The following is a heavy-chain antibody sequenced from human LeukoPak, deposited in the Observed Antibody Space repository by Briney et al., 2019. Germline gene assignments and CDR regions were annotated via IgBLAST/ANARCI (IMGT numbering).Heavy chain of an antibody. CDR3: TKATTRRVPAARIDS. D-gene: IGHD6-13*01. Sequence: PGGSLRLSCAASGFTFDDYAMHWVRQAPGKGLEWVSSITWHGRSTAYADSVRGRFSISKDNARNSLYLQMNSLRPEDTAFYYCTKATTRRVPAARIDSWGQGTLVTVSS. V-gene: IGHV3-9*01. J-gene: IGHJ4*02. CDR1: GFTFDDYA. CDR2: ITWHGRST.